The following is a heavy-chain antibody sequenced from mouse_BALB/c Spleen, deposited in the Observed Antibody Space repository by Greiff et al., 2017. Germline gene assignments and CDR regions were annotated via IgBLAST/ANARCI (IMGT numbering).Heavy chain of an antibody. Sequence: EVKLQESGPGLVKPSQSLSLTCSVTGYSITSGYYWNWIRQFPGNKLEWMGYISYDGSNNYNPSLKNRISITRDTSKNQFFLKLNSVTTEDTATYYCAIITTVVARGFAYWGQGTLVTVSA. J-gene: IGHJ3*01. CDR1: GYSITSGYY. D-gene: IGHD1-1*01. V-gene: IGHV3-6*02. CDR2: ISYDGSN. CDR3: AIITTVVARGFAY.